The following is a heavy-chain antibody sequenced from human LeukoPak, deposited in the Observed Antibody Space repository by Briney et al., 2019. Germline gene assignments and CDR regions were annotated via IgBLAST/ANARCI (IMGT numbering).Heavy chain of an antibody. CDR2: INHSGST. V-gene: IGHV4-34*01. CDR1: GGSFSGYY. J-gene: IGHJ6*02. D-gene: IGHD2-21*02. Sequence: PSETLSLTCAVYGGSFSGYYWSWIRQPPGKGLEWIGEINHSGSTNYNPSLKSRVTISVHTSKNQFSLKLSSVTAADTAVYYCARGLAYCGGDCYSALLKYYYGMDVWGQGTTVTVSS. CDR3: ARGLAYCGGDCYSALLKYYYGMDV.